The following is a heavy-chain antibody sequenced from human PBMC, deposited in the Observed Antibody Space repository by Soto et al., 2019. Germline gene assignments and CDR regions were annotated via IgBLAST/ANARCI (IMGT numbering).Heavy chain of an antibody. J-gene: IGHJ6*03. D-gene: IGHD4-17*01. V-gene: IGHV4-59*01. CDR2: IYYSGST. CDR1: GGSISSYY. CDR3: ASLGITTVTRYYYYYYMDV. Sequence: PSETLSLTCTVSGGSISSYYWSCIRQPPGKGLEWIGYIYYSGSTNYNPSLKSRVTISVDTSKNQFSLKLSSVTAADTAVYYCASLGITTVTRYYYYYYMDVWGKGTTVTVSS.